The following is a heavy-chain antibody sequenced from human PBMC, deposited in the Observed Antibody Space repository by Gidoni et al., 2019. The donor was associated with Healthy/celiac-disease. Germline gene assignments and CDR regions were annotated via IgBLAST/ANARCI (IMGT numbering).Heavy chain of an antibody. CDR1: GGSISSSSYY. Sequence: QLQLQESGPGLVKPSETLSLTCTVSGGSISSSSYYWGWIRQPPGKGLEWIGSIYYSGSTYYNPSLKSRVTISVDTSKNQFSLKLSSVTAADTAVYYCARHPRGYYGSGMKGPSGYFDYWGQGTLVTVSS. V-gene: IGHV4-39*01. D-gene: IGHD3-10*01. J-gene: IGHJ4*02. CDR3: ARHPRGYYGSGMKGPSGYFDY. CDR2: IYYSGST.